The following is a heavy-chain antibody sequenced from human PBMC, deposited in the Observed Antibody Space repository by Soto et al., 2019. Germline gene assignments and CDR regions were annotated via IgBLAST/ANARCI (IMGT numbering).Heavy chain of an antibody. CDR2: ISGSGGST. D-gene: IGHD2-15*01. V-gene: IGHV3-23*01. CDR3: AKASGKRGYSFDY. J-gene: IGHJ4*02. CDR1: GFTFSSYA. Sequence: EVQLLESGGGLVQPGGSLRLSCAASGFTFSSYAMSWVRQAPGKGLEWVSAISGSGGSTYYADSVKGRFTISRDNYKNTLYLQMNSLRAEDTAVYYCAKASGKRGYSFDYWGQGTLVTVSS.